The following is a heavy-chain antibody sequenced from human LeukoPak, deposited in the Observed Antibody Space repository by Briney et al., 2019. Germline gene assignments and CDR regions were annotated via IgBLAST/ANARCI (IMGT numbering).Heavy chain of an antibody. CDR3: ARGITLIRGLIITWFDP. D-gene: IGHD3-10*01. Sequence: ASVKVSCKSSGYIFTSYDIYWVRQATGQGLEWMGWMNPNSGNTGYAQKFQGRVTMTTNTSISTAYMELSSLRSEDTAVYYCARGITLIRGLIITWFDPWGPGTLVAVSS. CDR1: GYIFTSYD. V-gene: IGHV1-8*01. J-gene: IGHJ5*02. CDR2: MNPNSGNT.